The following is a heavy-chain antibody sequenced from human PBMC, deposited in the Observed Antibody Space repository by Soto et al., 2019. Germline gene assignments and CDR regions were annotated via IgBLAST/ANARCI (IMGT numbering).Heavy chain of an antibody. CDR1: GFTFSSYW. J-gene: IGHJ5*02. D-gene: IGHD6-19*01. Sequence: EVQLVESGGGLVQPGGSMRLSCAASGFTFSSYWMSWVRQAPGQGLEWVANIKQDGSEKYYVDSVKGRFIISRDNAKNSLYLHKNSLRAEDTAVYYCARPSSGWYNWFDPWGQGTLVTVSS. CDR2: IKQDGSEK. V-gene: IGHV3-7*01. CDR3: ARPSSGWYNWFDP.